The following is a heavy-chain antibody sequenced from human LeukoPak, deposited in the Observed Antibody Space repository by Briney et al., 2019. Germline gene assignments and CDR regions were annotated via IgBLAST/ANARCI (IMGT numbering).Heavy chain of an antibody. CDR2: IKQDGSEK. Sequence: GGSLRLSCAASGFTFSSYWMSWVRQAPGKGLEWVANIKQDGSEKYYVDSVKGRFTISRDNAKNSLYLQMNSLRAEDTAVYYCARGGSKSVVPAFYYYMDVWGKGPRSPSP. V-gene: IGHV3-7*01. D-gene: IGHD2-2*01. CDR3: ARGGSKSVVPAFYYYMDV. CDR1: GFTFSSYW. J-gene: IGHJ6*03.